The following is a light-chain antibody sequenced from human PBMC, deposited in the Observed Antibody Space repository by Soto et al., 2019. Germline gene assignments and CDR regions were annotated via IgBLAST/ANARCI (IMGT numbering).Light chain of an antibody. V-gene: IGLV1-44*01. CDR2: SND. J-gene: IGLJ2*01. CDR1: SSNIASNT. CDR3: CSYSPSSTLV. Sequence: QTVVTQPPSASGTPGQRVTVSCSGSSSNIASNTVNWYQQLPGTAPKLLIYSNDQRPSGVPDRFSASKSGTSASLAISGLQSEDEADYYCCSYSPSSTLVFGGGTKVTVL.